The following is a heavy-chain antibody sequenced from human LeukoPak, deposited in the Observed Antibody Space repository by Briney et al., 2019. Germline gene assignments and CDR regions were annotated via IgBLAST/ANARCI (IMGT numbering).Heavy chain of an antibody. Sequence: PGGSLRLSCAASGFTFSSYVMHWVRQAPGKGLEWVAVISYDATNKYYEDSVKGRFTISRENSKNTLYLQMNSLRPEDTAVYYCAKGGSIVGATGPLTDYFDYWGQGTLVTVSS. CDR1: GFTFSSYV. CDR2: ISYDATNK. J-gene: IGHJ4*02. D-gene: IGHD1-26*01. V-gene: IGHV3-30*18. CDR3: AKGGSIVGATGPLTDYFDY.